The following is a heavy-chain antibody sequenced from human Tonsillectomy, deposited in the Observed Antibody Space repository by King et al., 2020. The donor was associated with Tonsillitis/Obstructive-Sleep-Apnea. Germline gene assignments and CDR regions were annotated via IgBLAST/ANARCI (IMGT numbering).Heavy chain of an antibody. D-gene: IGHD3-22*01. Sequence: QLVQSGAEVKKPGSSVKVSCKASGGTLSSHAISWVRQAPGQGLEWVGGIIPIFVLAYYAQKFQGRVTITADKSTSTAYMELSSLSSEDTAVYYCASQYYDSSGYYYFDYWGQGTLVTVSS. CDR1: GGTLSSHA. CDR2: IIPIFVLA. J-gene: IGHJ4*02. V-gene: IGHV1-69*17. CDR3: ASQYYDSSGYYYFDY.